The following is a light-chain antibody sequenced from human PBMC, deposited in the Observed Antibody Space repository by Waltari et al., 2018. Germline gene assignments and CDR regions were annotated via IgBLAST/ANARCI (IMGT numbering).Light chain of an antibody. CDR1: RLGDRY. Sequence: SYELTQPPSVSVSPGQTASITCSGERLGDRYSCWYQQKPGQSPGLVIYQNNMRPSGIPERFSGSNSGNTATLTISGTQPVDEADYYCQTWDSSVVFGGGTKLTVL. CDR2: QNN. J-gene: IGLJ2*01. CDR3: QTWDSSVV. V-gene: IGLV3-1*01.